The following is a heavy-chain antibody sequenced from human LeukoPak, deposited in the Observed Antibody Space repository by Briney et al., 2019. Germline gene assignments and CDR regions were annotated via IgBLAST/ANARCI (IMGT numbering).Heavy chain of an antibody. J-gene: IGHJ6*02. CDR2: IIPILGIA. CDR3: ARGGGAAGYYYGMDV. CDR1: GGTFSSYA. D-gene: IGHD6-13*01. V-gene: IGHV1-69*04. Sequence: AASVKVSCKASGGTFSSYAISWVRQAPGQGLEWMGRIIPILGIANYAQKFQGRVTITADKSTSTAYMELSSLSSEDTAVYYCARGGGAAGYYYGMDVWGQGTTVTVSS.